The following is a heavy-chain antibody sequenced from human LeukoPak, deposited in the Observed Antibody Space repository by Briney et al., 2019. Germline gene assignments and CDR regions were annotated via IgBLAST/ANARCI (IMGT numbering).Heavy chain of an antibody. CDR3: ARDPTHYDPPL. J-gene: IGHJ4*02. CDR1: GGSISSGSYY. Sequence: SQTLSLTCSVSGGSISSGSYYWSWIRQPAGKGLEWIGRFYTSGSTNYNPSLKSRVTISVDTSKNQFSLKLRSVTAADTAVYYCARDPTHYDPPLWGQGTLVTVSS. CDR2: FYTSGST. V-gene: IGHV4-61*02. D-gene: IGHD4-17*01.